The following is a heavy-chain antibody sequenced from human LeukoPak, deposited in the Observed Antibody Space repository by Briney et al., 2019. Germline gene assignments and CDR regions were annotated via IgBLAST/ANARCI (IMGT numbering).Heavy chain of an antibody. CDR1: GGTFSSYA. Sequence: SVKVSCKASGGTFSSYAISWVRQAPGQGLEWMGRIIPILGIANYAQKFQGRVMITADKSTSTAYMELSSLRSEDTAVYYCARAPLVDFWSGYPRDYYYYGMDVWGQGTTVTVSS. V-gene: IGHV1-69*04. CDR2: IIPILGIA. CDR3: ARAPLVDFWSGYPRDYYYYGMDV. D-gene: IGHD3-3*01. J-gene: IGHJ6*02.